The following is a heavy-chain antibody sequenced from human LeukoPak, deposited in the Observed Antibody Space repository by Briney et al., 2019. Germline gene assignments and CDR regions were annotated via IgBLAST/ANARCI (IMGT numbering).Heavy chain of an antibody. Sequence: SSSSYYWGWVRQAPGKGLEWVSTISDSGGGAYYADSVKGRFTISRDSSRSTLYLQMHSLRAEDTAVYYCAKDRPYISSWYGCSTPWGQGTLVTVSS. J-gene: IGHJ5*02. CDR3: AKDRPYISSWYGCSTP. CDR1: SSSSYY. CDR2: ISDSGGGA. V-gene: IGHV3-23*01. D-gene: IGHD6-13*01.